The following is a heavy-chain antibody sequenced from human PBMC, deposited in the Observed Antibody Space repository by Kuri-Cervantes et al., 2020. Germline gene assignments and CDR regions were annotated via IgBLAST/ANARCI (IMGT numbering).Heavy chain of an antibody. V-gene: IGHV3-33*08. CDR1: GFTFSSYA. D-gene: IGHD1-26*01. J-gene: IGHJ4*02. Sequence: GESLKISCAASGFTFSSYAMSWVRQAPGKGLEWVAVIWYDGSNKYYADSVKGRFTISRDNSKNTLYLQMNSLRAEDTAVYYWARGPAPDVGHFDYWGQGTLVTVSS. CDR3: ARGPAPDVGHFDY. CDR2: IWYDGSNK.